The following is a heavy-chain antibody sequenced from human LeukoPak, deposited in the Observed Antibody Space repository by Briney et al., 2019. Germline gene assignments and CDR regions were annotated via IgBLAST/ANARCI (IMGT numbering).Heavy chain of an antibody. CDR3: ARLYFDSSANYYYYGMDV. Sequence: PSETPSLTCTVSGGSISTYYWSWIRQPPGKGLEWIGYIYYTGSTNYNPSLKSRVTISVDTSKNQFSLKLSSVTAADTAVYYCARLYFDSSANYYYYGMDVWGQGTTVTVSS. CDR2: IYYTGST. CDR1: GGSISTYY. V-gene: IGHV4-59*08. D-gene: IGHD3-22*01. J-gene: IGHJ6*02.